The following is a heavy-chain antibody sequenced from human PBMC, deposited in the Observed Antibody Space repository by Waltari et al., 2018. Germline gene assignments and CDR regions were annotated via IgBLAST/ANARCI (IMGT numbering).Heavy chain of an antibody. CDR1: GFPFGRFW. CDR2: IYQDGTVT. D-gene: IGHD3-16*01. J-gene: IGHJ6*02. CDR3: VRDDDGGMGAV. Sequence: EVQLVESGGGLVQPGGSLRLSCAASGFPFGRFWMSWVRQAPGKGLEWVANIYQDGTVTNYVDSVKGRFTTSRDNARNSLYLQMNSLRVDDTAVYYCVRDDDGGMGAVWGQGTTVTVSS. V-gene: IGHV3-7*01.